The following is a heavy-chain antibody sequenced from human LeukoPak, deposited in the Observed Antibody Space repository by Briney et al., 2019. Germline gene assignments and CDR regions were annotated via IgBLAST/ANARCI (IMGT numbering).Heavy chain of an antibody. Sequence: GGSLRLSCEASGFSFSSYALSWVRQAPGRGLEWISAISGSGGNTYYADFVKGRFTISRDNSQNTLFLQMSSLRADDTATYYCAKHYGSGTYYNYFTYCGRGTLVSVSS. V-gene: IGHV3-23*01. CDR2: ISGSGGNT. D-gene: IGHD3-10*01. J-gene: IGHJ4*02. CDR1: GFSFSSYA. CDR3: AKHYGSGTYYNYFTY.